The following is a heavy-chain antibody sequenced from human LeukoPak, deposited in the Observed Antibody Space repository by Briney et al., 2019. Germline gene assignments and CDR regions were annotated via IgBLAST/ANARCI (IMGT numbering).Heavy chain of an antibody. CDR2: ISSSSSTI. J-gene: IGHJ4*02. Sequence: PGGSLRLSCAASGFTFSSYSMNWVRQPPGKGLEWVSYISSSSSTIYYADSVKGRFTISRDNAKNSLYLQMNSLRAEDTAVYYCARETDSSGYRVDYWGQGTLVTVSS. CDR1: GFTFSSYS. CDR3: ARETDSSGYRVDY. D-gene: IGHD3-22*01. V-gene: IGHV3-48*01.